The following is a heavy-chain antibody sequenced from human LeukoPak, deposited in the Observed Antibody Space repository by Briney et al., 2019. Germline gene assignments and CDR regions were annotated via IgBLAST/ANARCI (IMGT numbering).Heavy chain of an antibody. V-gene: IGHV3-13*01. D-gene: IGHD1-14*01. CDR1: GFTFSSYD. CDR3: VREPSYTGTWWYPDL. CDR2: IDPAGNT. Sequence: GGSLRLSCVASGFTFSSYDMHWVRQATGRGLEWISAIDPAGNTWYSDPVKGRFTISRENAKSSLFLQMNGLRAADTAVYYCVREPSYTGTWWYPDLWGRGTLVTVSS. J-gene: IGHJ2*01.